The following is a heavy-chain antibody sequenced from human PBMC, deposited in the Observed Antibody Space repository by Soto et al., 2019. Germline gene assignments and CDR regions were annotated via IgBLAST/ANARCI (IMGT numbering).Heavy chain of an antibody. Sequence: QVQLVQSGAEVKKPGSSVKVSCKASGGTFSSYAISWVRQAPGQGLEWMGGIIPIFGTANYAQKFRGRVTITADKSTSTAYMELSSLRSEDTAVYYCARERYDILTGYYPRYYYYYGMDVWGQGTTVTVSS. J-gene: IGHJ6*02. CDR2: IIPIFGTA. D-gene: IGHD3-9*01. CDR3: ARERYDILTGYYPRYYYYYGMDV. CDR1: GGTFSSYA. V-gene: IGHV1-69*06.